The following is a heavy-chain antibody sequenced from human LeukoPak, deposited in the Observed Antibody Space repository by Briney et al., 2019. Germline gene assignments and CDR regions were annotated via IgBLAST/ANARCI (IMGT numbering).Heavy chain of an antibody. CDR3: ASRLLGRAAVSIDY. J-gene: IGHJ4*02. V-gene: IGHV1-69*13. D-gene: IGHD2-15*01. Sequence: GASVKVSCKASGGTFSSYAISWVRQAPGQGLEWMGGIIPIFGTANYAQKFQGRVTITADESTSTAYMELSSLRSEDTAVYYCASRLLGRAAVSIDYWGQGTLVTVSS. CDR1: GGTFSSYA. CDR2: IIPIFGTA.